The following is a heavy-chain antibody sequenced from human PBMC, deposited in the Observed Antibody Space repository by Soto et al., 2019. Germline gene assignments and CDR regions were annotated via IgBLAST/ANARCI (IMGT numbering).Heavy chain of an antibody. V-gene: IGHV3-30-3*01. J-gene: IGHJ3*02. CDR3: GRENYGRDAFDI. CDR2: ISYDGSNK. CDR1: GFTFSSYA. Sequence: QVQLVESGGGVVQPGRSLRLSCAASGFTFSSYAMHWVRQAPGKGLEWVAVISYDGSNKYYADSVKGRFTISRDNSKNTLCLQMNSLRAEDTAVYYCGRENYGRDAFDIWGQGTMVTASS. D-gene: IGHD4-17*01.